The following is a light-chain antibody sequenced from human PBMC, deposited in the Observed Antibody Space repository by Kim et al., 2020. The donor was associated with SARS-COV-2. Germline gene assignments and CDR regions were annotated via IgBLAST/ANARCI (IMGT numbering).Light chain of an antibody. Sequence: PGEGATRSCRGGQSISFYVGWYQHKPGQAPRLLIYDASDRATGIPDRFSGSGSGTDFTLTISSLELEDFAIYYCQQRNNWPPAVTFGGGTKVDIK. CDR2: DAS. V-gene: IGKV3-11*01. CDR1: QSISFY. J-gene: IGKJ4*01. CDR3: QQRNNWPPAVT.